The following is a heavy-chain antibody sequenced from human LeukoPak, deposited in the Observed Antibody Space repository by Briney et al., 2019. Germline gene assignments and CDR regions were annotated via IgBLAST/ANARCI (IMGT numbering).Heavy chain of an antibody. D-gene: IGHD2-15*01. CDR2: VYYTGSS. V-gene: IGHV4-59*01. J-gene: IGHJ3*02. Sequence: SETLSLTCTVSGGSISNYYWSWIRQPPGKGLEWIGYVYYTGSSNSNPSLKSRVTISLDTSKNQFSLKLSSVTAADTAVYYCARGDNGYCSGGSCYSPRIWGQGTMVTVSS. CDR1: GGSISNYY. CDR3: ARGDNGYCSGGSCYSPRI.